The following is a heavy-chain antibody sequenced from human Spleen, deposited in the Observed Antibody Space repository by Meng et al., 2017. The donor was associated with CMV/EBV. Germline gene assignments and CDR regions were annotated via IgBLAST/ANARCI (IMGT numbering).Heavy chain of an antibody. Sequence: GESLKIFCAASGITFITSAMSWVRQAPGKGLEWVSAISSSGASTDYGDSVKGRFTNSRDNTKNTLYLQMNSLRVEDTAVYYCARDYYDSSTYYPDYWGQGTLVTVSS. CDR3: ARDYYDSSTYYPDY. D-gene: IGHD3-22*01. V-gene: IGHV3-23*01. J-gene: IGHJ4*02. CDR2: ISSSGAST. CDR1: GITFITSA.